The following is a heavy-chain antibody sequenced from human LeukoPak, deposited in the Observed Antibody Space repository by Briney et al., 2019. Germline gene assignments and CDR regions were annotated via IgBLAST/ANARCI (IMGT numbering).Heavy chain of an antibody. D-gene: IGHD2-21*01. CDR1: GFTFSSYS. Sequence: PGGSLRLSCAASGFTFSSYSMNWVRQAPGKGLEWVSYISSSSSTIYYADSVKGRFTISRDSAKNSLYLQMNSLRAEDTAVYYCAREVISLGAFDIWGQGTMATVSS. CDR3: AREVISLGAFDI. J-gene: IGHJ3*02. CDR2: ISSSSSTI. V-gene: IGHV3-48*01.